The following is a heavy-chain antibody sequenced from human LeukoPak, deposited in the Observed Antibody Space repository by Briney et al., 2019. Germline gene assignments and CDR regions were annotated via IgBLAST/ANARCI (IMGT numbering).Heavy chain of an antibody. CDR2: FTPVFGTV. Sequence: GASVKVSCKASGGPFRTYVISWVRQAPGQGLEWMGGFTPVFGTVHYAQKFQGRVTITADESTSIVYMELSSLRFEDTAVYYCARGLDYDYVWGSYRVFDYWGQGTLVTVSS. J-gene: IGHJ4*02. V-gene: IGHV1-69*13. CDR3: ARGLDYDYVWGSYRVFDY. D-gene: IGHD3-16*02. CDR1: GGPFRTYV.